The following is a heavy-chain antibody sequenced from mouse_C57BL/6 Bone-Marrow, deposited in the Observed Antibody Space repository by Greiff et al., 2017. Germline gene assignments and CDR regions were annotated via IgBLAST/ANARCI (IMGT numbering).Heavy chain of an antibody. CDR1: GYTFTSYW. CDR3: ASGITTVVATPYYYAMDY. V-gene: IGHV1-62-3*01. Sequence: QVQLQQPGAELVKPGASVKLSSKASGYTFTSYWMHWVKQRPGRGLEWIGRIDPNSGGTKYNEKFKSKATLTVDKPSSTAYMQLSSLTSEDSAVYYCASGITTVVATPYYYAMDYWGQGTSVTVSS. CDR2: IDPNSGGT. J-gene: IGHJ4*01. D-gene: IGHD1-1*01.